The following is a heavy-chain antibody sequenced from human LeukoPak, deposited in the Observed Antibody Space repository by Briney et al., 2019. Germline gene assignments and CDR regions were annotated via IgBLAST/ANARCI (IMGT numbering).Heavy chain of an antibody. Sequence: PSETLSLTCAVYGGSFSGYYWSWIRQPPGKGLEWIGEINHSGSTNYNPSLKSRVTISVDTSKNQFSLKLSSVTAADTAVYYCARDSSSLPYSWGDYLDDAFDIWGQGTMVTVSS. CDR1: GGSFSGYY. J-gene: IGHJ3*02. V-gene: IGHV4-34*01. D-gene: IGHD4-17*01. CDR2: INHSGST. CDR3: ARDSSSLPYSWGDYLDDAFDI.